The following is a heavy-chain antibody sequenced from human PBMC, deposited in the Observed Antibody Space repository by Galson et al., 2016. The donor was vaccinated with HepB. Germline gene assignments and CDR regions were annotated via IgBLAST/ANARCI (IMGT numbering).Heavy chain of an antibody. CDR1: GFSLSTRAVG. Sequence: PALVKPPQTLTLTCTFSGFSLSTRAVGVGWFRQPPGKALEWLALLYWNDDNRYSPSLKSRVTVTKDTSRNQVVLTMTNMDPVDTAKYYCAHGSGRLFDYWGQGTLVTFSS. D-gene: IGHD6-19*01. J-gene: IGHJ4*02. V-gene: IGHV2-5*01. CDR3: AHGSGRLFDY. CDR2: LYWNDDN.